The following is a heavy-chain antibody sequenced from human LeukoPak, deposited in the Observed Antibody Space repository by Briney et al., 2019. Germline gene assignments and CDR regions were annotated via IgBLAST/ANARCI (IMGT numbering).Heavy chain of an antibody. CDR1: GFTFDDYA. CDR2: INWNSDNI. Sequence: GGSLRLSCAASGFTFDDYAMHWVRQAPGKGLEWVSGINWNSDNIGYADSVKGRFTISRDNAKNSVYLQMNSLRVEDTALYYCAKDMSSNPPYYYYAMDVWGQGTTVTVSS. CDR3: AKDMSSNPPYYYYAMDV. D-gene: IGHD2-2*01. J-gene: IGHJ6*02. V-gene: IGHV3-9*01.